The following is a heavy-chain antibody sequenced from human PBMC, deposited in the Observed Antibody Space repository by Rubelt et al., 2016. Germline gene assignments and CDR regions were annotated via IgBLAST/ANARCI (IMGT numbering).Heavy chain of an antibody. CDR1: GFTLNNYW. CDR2: IKYDGSAT. D-gene: IGHD3-9*01. CDR3: ARDPLTGYYPFDY. Sequence: GFTLNNYWMHWVRQAPGKGLVWVSEIKYDGSATNYADSVKGRFTISRDNAKNSLYLQMNSLRAEDTAVYFCARDPLTGYYPFDYWGQGTLVTVSS. J-gene: IGHJ4*02. V-gene: IGHV3-74*01.